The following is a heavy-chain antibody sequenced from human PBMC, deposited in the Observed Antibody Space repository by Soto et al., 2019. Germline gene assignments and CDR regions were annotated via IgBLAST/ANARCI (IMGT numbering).Heavy chain of an antibody. CDR2: ISSSGSTI. J-gene: IGHJ4*02. V-gene: IGHV3-48*03. D-gene: IGHD3-3*01. CDR1: GFTFSSYE. CDR3: ARFHYDFWSGYSDY. Sequence: PVGSLRLSCAASGFTFSSYEMNWVRQAPGKGLEWVSYISSSGSTIYYADSVKGRFTISRDNAKNSLYLQMNSLRAEDTAVYYCARFHYDFWSGYSDYWGQGTLVTVSS.